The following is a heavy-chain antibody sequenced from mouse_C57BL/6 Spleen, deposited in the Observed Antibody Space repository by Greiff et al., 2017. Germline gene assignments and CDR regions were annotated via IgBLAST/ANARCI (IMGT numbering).Heavy chain of an antibody. CDR1: GFTFSDYG. CDR3: ARMAAQAHFDY. Sequence: EVKLMESGGGLVKPGGSLKLSCAASGFTFSDYGMHWVRQAPEKGLEWVAYISSGSSTIYYADTVKGRFTISRDNAKNTLFLQMTSLRSECTARFYCARMAAQAHFDYWGQGATRTVSS. J-gene: IGHJ2*01. CDR2: ISSGSSTI. V-gene: IGHV5-17*01. D-gene: IGHD3-2*02.